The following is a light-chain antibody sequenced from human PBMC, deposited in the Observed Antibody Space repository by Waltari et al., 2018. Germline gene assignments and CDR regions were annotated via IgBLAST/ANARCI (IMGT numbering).Light chain of an antibody. Sequence: QSALTQPPSASGSPGQSVTISCTGTSSDVGGYNYVSWYQQHPGKVPKLVIFEVIKRPSGVPDRFSGSRAGNTASLTVSGLQAEDEADYYCSSYAGSNTYVLFGGGTKLTVL. J-gene: IGLJ2*01. CDR2: EVI. V-gene: IGLV2-8*01. CDR3: SSYAGSNTYVL. CDR1: SSDVGGYNY.